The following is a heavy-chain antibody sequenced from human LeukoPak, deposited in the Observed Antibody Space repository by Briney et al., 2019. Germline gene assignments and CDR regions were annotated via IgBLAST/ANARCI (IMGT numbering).Heavy chain of an antibody. Sequence: GGSLRLSCAASGFTFSSYSMNWVRQAPGKGLEWVSYISSSSSTIYYADSVKGRFTISRDNAKNSLYLQMNSLRAEDTAVYYCARGGYSGYDWMYYFDYWGQGTLVTVSS. V-gene: IGHV3-48*04. J-gene: IGHJ4*02. D-gene: IGHD5-12*01. CDR2: ISSSSSTI. CDR3: ARGGYSGYDWMYYFDY. CDR1: GFTFSSYS.